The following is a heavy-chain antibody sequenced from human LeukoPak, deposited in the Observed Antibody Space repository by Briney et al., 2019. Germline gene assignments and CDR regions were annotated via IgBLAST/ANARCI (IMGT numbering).Heavy chain of an antibody. CDR1: GGSFSGYY. V-gene: IGHV4-59*01. CDR2: IYYSGST. J-gene: IGHJ4*02. CDR3: ARQQAGGYYGH. Sequence: SETLSLTCAVYGGSFSGYYWSWIRQPPGKGLEWIGYIYYSGSTSYNPSLKSRVTISVDTSKNQISLKVRSVTAADTAVYYCARQQAGGYYGHWGQGTLVTVSS. D-gene: IGHD3-10*01.